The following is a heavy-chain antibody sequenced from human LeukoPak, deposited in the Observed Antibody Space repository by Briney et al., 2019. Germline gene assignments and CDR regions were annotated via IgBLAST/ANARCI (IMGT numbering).Heavy chain of an antibody. CDR2: ISSDETTT. J-gene: IGHJ4*02. V-gene: IGHV3-74*01. CDR1: GFTFSTYW. Sequence: GGSLRLSCAASGFTFSTYWMHWVRQAPGKGLVWVSRISSDETTTRYADSVKGRFTISRDNAKSTLYLEMNSLRAEDTAVYYCTRSGYCSGGNCNSYFDSWGQGTLVTVSS. CDR3: TRSGYCSGGNCNSYFDS. D-gene: IGHD2-15*01.